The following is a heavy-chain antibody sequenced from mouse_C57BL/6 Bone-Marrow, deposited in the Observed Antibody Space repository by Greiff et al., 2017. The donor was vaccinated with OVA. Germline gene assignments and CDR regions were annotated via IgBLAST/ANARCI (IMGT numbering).Heavy chain of an antibody. Sequence: VQRVESGGGLVQPKGSLKLSCAASGFRFNTYAMTWVRQAPGKGLEWVARIRSKSYNYATYYDDSVKDRFTISRDDSESILYLQMNNLKTEDTAIYYCVRPYYYDCDGWYVDVWGTGTTVTVSS. V-gene: IGHV10-1*01. CDR2: IRSKSYNYAT. D-gene: IGHD2-4*01. CDR1: GFRFNTYA. CDR3: VRPYYYDCDGWYVDV. J-gene: IGHJ1*03.